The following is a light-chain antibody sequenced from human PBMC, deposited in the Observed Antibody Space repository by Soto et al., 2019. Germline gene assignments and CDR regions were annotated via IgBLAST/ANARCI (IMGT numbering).Light chain of an antibody. Sequence: QPVLTQSPSASASLGASVKLTCTLSSGHSSYAIAWHQQQPEKGPRYLMKLNSDGSHSKGDGIPDRFSGSSSGAERYLTISSLQSEDEPDYYCQTWGTGIPWVFGGGTKLTVL. CDR1: SGHSSYA. J-gene: IGLJ3*02. CDR3: QTWGTGIPWV. CDR2: LNSDGSH. V-gene: IGLV4-69*01.